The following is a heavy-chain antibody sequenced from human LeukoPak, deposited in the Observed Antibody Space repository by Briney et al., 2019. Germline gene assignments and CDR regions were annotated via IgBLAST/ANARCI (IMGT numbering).Heavy chain of an antibody. CDR2: IKNSGST. Sequence: PSETLSLTCAVFGGSFDHYYWSWIRQSPGKGLEWIGEIKNSGSTNYNPSLKSRVTISLDMSKNQFSLKLSSVTAADTAVYYCARRRYSYGYNNYYYMDVWGKGTTVTISS. CDR1: GGSFDHYY. D-gene: IGHD5-18*01. CDR3: ARRRYSYGYNNYYYMDV. V-gene: IGHV4-34*01. J-gene: IGHJ6*03.